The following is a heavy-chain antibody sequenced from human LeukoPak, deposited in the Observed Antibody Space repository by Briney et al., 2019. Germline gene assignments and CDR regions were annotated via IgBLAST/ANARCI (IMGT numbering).Heavy chain of an antibody. D-gene: IGHD6-19*01. CDR1: GGTFSSYA. CDR3: ARTRYSSGWYEPFQH. J-gene: IGHJ1*01. V-gene: IGHV1-69*13. Sequence: SVKVSCKASGGTFSSYAISWVRQAPGQGLEWMGGIVPIFGTANYAQKFQGRVTITADESTSTAYMELSSLRSEDTAVYYCARTRYSSGWYEPFQHWGQGTLVTVSS. CDR2: IVPIFGTA.